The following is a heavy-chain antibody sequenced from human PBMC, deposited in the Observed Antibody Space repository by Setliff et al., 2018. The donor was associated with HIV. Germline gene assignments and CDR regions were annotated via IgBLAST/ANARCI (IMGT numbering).Heavy chain of an antibody. CDR3: ARWIAARGNFYYMDV. CDR2: IIPMSATT. Sequence: SVKVSCKASGGTFSSFAITWVRQAPGQGLEWMGRIIPMSATTNYAQNFQGRVKITADRSTSTAYMELRSLRSDDTAVYYCARWIAARGNFYYMDVWGEGTTVTVS. D-gene: IGHD6-6*01. CDR1: GGTFSSFA. V-gene: IGHV1-69*06. J-gene: IGHJ6*03.